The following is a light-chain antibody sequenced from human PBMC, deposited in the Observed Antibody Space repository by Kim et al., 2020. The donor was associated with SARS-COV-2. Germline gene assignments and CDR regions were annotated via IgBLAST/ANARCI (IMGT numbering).Light chain of an antibody. CDR2: EVS. V-gene: IGLV2-8*01. J-gene: IGLJ3*02. CDR1: SRDVGGYNY. CDR3: SSYAGSNNLV. Sequence: QSVTISCTGTSRDVGGYNYVSWYQQHPGKAPKLMIYEVSKRPSGVPDRFSGSKSGNTASLTVSGLQAEDEADYYCSSYAGSNNLVFGGGTKLTV.